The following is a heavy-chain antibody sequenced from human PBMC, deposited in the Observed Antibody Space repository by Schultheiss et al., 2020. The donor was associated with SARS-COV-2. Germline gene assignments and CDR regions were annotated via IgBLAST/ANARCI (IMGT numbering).Heavy chain of an antibody. D-gene: IGHD2-2*01. CDR3: AREREYQLPPYYYYYYMDV. CDR2: IYYSGST. CDR1: GGSISSYY. V-gene: IGHV4-59*01. Sequence: SETLSLTCTVSGGSISSYYWSWIRQPPGKGLEWIGYIYYSGSTNYNPSLKSRVTISVDTSKNQFSLKLSSVTAADTAVYYCAREREYQLPPYYYYYYMDVWGNGTTVTVSS. J-gene: IGHJ6*03.